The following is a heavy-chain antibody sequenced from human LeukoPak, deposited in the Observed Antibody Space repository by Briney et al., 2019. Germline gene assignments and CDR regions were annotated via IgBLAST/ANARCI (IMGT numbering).Heavy chain of an antibody. CDR2: IWYDGSNK. J-gene: IGHJ4*02. V-gene: IGHV3-33*01. D-gene: IGHD1-26*01. Sequence: GGSLRLSCAASGFTFSSYGMQWVRQAPGKGLEWVAVIWYDGSNKYYADSVKGRFTISRDNSKNTLYLQMNSLRAEDTAVYYCARDRGIIVMGATIDYWGQGTLVTVSS. CDR1: GFTFSSYG. CDR3: ARDRGIIVMGATIDY.